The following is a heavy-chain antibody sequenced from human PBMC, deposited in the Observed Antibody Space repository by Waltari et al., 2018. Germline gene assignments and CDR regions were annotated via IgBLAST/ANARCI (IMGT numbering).Heavy chain of an antibody. D-gene: IGHD5-12*01. CDR1: GFPFHTYA. CDR2: ISGSGGRT. V-gene: IGHV3-23*04. CDR3: AKGFWGGYDM. J-gene: IGHJ4*02. Sequence: EVQLAESGGGLVQPGGSLRLSCAASGFPFHTYAMAWLRQAPGKGLEWVSSISGSGGRTYYSDSSMGRFTISRDNPNNTLYLQMSTLRVDDTAVYYCAKGFWGGYDMWGQGTLVTVSS.